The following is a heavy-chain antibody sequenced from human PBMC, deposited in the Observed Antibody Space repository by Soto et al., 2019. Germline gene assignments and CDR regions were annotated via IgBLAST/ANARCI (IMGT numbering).Heavy chain of an antibody. D-gene: IGHD3-10*01. Sequence: QVHLVQSGAEVKKPGSSVKVSCKASGGNFRSESINWVRQAPGQGLEWMGGIIPFFGTSDYAQKFQGRLTIPADKSTTTAYMELSGLRSQDTAVYYCARGHEFGVNSDAYDIWGQGTMVIVSS. CDR3: ARGHEFGVNSDAYDI. J-gene: IGHJ3*02. CDR2: IIPFFGTS. V-gene: IGHV1-69*14. CDR1: GGNFRSES.